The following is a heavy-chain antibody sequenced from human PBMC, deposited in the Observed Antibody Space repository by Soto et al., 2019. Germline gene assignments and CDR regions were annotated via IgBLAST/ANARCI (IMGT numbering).Heavy chain of an antibody. CDR2: CRTRVNNLST. J-gene: IGHJ4*02. D-gene: IGHD2-15*01. V-gene: IGHV3-72*01. CDR1: EFSFSDQY. CDR3: SRVDPSAKSPNY. Sequence: VQVEESGGGLVLPGGSLRLSGTVSAVSEFSFSDQYMDVFGQAPGKVLLWVGRCRTRVNNLSTASTVSVPGSFTISSDESQITAYLQTTSLMTDGPAVYYCSRVDPSAKSPNYWCQGTL.